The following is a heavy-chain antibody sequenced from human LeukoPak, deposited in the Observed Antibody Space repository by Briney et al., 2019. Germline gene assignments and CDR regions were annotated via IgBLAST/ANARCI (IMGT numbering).Heavy chain of an antibody. J-gene: IGHJ4*02. CDR2: IRSKANSYAT. CDR3: TRHPPPVGATEGFDY. V-gene: IGHV3-73*01. CDR1: GFTFSGSA. D-gene: IGHD1-26*01. Sequence: GGSLRLSCAASGFTFSGSAMHWVRQASGKGLEWVGRIRSKANSYATAYAASVKGRFTISRDDSKNTAYLQMNSLKTEDTAVYYCTRHPPPVGATEGFDYWGQGTLVTVSS.